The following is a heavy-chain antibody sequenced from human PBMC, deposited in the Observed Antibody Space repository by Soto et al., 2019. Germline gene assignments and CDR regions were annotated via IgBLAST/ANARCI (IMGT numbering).Heavy chain of an antibody. CDR3: ANIGIAVAGPVFDY. D-gene: IGHD6-19*01. V-gene: IGHV1-69*12. CDR2: IIPIFGTA. Sequence: QVQLVQSGAEVKKPGSSVKVSCKASGGTFSSYAISWVRQAPGQGLEWMGGIIPIFGTANYAQKFQGRVTXTAXEXKSTAYMELSSLRSEDTAVYYCANIGIAVAGPVFDYWGQGTLVTVSS. J-gene: IGHJ4*02. CDR1: GGTFSSYA.